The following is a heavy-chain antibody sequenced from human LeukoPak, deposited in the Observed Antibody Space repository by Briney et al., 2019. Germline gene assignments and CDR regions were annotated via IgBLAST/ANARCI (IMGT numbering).Heavy chain of an antibody. CDR1: GFTFGRYW. J-gene: IGHJ4*02. CDR3: ARLKDDVTKLDY. D-gene: IGHD2-8*01. CDR2: IDQGGSRL. V-gene: IGHV3-7*01. Sequence: GGSLRLSCAGSGFTFGRYWMSWVRQAPGKGLEWVASIDQGGSRLHYLDSVTGRFIISRDDAQNSLFLQMTRLRVDDTAVYYCARLKDDVTKLDYWGQGTLVSVSS.